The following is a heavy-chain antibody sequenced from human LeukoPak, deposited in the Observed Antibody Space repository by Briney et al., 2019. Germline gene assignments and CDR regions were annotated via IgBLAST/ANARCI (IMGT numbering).Heavy chain of an antibody. CDR3: SKLKSYGDY. Sequence: PGGSLRLSRAVSGFTFSNHGISWVRQAPGKGLEWVSTISGNGVSTYYADSVKGRFTISRDNSKNMVYLQMDSLRAEDTAAYYCSKLKSYGDYWGQGTLVTISS. J-gene: IGHJ4*02. CDR2: ISGNGVST. D-gene: IGHD5-18*01. V-gene: IGHV3-23*01. CDR1: GFTFSNHG.